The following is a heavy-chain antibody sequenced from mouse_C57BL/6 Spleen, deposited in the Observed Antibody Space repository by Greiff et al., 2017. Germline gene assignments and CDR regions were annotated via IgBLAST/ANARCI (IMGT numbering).Heavy chain of an antibody. CDR1: GFTFSSYA. CDR3: ARDRYAMDY. J-gene: IGHJ4*01. CDR2: ISDGGSYT. V-gene: IGHV5-4*01. Sequence: DVQLQESGGGLVKPGGSLKLSCAASGFTFSSYAMSWVRQTPEKRLEWVATISDGGSYTYYPDNVKGRFTISRDNAKNNLYLQMSHLKSEDTAMYYCARDRYAMDYWGQGTSVTVSS.